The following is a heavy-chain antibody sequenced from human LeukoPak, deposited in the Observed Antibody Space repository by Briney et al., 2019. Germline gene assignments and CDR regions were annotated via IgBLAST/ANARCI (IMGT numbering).Heavy chain of an antibody. D-gene: IGHD3-22*01. CDR1: GYSISSGYY. J-gene: IGHJ4*02. V-gene: IGHV4-38-2*02. Sequence: SETLSLTCTVSGYSISSGYYWGWIRQPPGKGLEWIGSIYHSGSTYYNPSLKSRVTISVDTSKNQFSLKLSSVTAADTAVYYCARETYYYDSSGPYEGYENDYWGQGTLVTVSS. CDR2: IYHSGST. CDR3: ARETYYYDSSGPYEGYENDY.